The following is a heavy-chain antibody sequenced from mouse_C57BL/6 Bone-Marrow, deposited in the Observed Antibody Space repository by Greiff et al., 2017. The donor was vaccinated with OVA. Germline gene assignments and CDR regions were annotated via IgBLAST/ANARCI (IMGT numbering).Heavy chain of an antibody. D-gene: IGHD2-2*01. CDR3: ARHEAEGSYGYPPYFDY. CDR1: GYTFTEYT. Sequence: VKLMESGAELVKPGASVKLSCTASGYTFTEYTIHWVKQRSGQGLEWIGWFYHGSGSIKSNEKFTDKATFTAAKSTSTVYMELSRLTSEDSAVYFCARHEAEGSYGYPPYFDYWGQGATLTVSS. J-gene: IGHJ2*01. CDR2: FYHGSGSI. V-gene: IGHV1-62-2*01.